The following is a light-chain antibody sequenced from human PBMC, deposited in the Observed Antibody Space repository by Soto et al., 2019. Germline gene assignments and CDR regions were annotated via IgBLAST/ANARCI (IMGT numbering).Light chain of an antibody. CDR1: QNVTSNL. CDR2: DAS. CDR3: QSYGTVWT. V-gene: IGKV3-20*01. J-gene: IGKJ1*01. Sequence: TVLTQSPGTLSLSPGERATLSCRASQNVTSNLLVWYQQHPGQAPRLLIYDASSRATGIPDRFSGSGSGTEFTLTRRRLEADDFAVYYCQSYGTVWTFGQGTKVEIK.